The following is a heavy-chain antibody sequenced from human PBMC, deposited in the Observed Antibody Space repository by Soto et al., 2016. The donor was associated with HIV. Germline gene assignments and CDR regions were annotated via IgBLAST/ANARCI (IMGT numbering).Heavy chain of an antibody. V-gene: IGHV1-2*02. CDR2: INPNSGGT. Sequence: QVQLMQSGAEVKKPGASVKVSCKASGYTFTGYYIHWVRQAPGQGLEWLGWINPNSGGTNYAHKFQGRVTMTRDTSISTTYMELSRLRSDDTAVYYCTRDPTPYLLIVPRALYIWAEGRMVTVSS. CDR3: TRDPTPYLLIVPRALYI. J-gene: IGHJ3*02. CDR1: GYTFTGYY. D-gene: IGHD2-8*01.